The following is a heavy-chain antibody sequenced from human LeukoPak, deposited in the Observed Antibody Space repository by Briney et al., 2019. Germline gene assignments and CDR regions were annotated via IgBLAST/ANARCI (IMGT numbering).Heavy chain of an antibody. J-gene: IGHJ4*02. CDR2: INTDGSYT. D-gene: IGHD5-12*01. Sequence: GGSLRLSCAASGFTLSRYWVHWVRQAPGKGLVWVSRINTDGSYTSYADSVEGRFTISRDNDKNTLYLQMNSLRAEDTAVYYCARDKGGYDDYWGQGTLVTVSS. V-gene: IGHV3-74*01. CDR1: GFTLSRYW. CDR3: ARDKGGYDDY.